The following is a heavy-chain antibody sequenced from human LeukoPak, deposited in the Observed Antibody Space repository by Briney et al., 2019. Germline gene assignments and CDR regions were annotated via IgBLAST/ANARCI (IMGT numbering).Heavy chain of an antibody. Sequence: ASVKVSCKASGYTFTGYYIHWVRQAPGLGLEWMGWVNPNSGGTNYAQKFQARVTMTRDTSISTAYMDLSGLRSDDTAVYYCARGAELPDYWGQGTLVTVSS. J-gene: IGHJ4*02. CDR1: GYTFTGYY. CDR2: VNPNSGGT. CDR3: ARGAELPDY. V-gene: IGHV1-2*02. D-gene: IGHD2-15*01.